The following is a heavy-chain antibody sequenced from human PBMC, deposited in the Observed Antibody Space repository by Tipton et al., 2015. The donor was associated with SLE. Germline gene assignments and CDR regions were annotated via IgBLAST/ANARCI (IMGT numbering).Heavy chain of an antibody. CDR3: PGLYSSSWLPFGYYYYGMYV. D-gene: IGHD6-13*01. V-gene: IGHV4-34*01. CDR2: INHSGST. J-gene: IGHJ6*02. Sequence: LRLSCAVYGGSFSGYYWSWIRQPPGKGLEWIGEINHSGSTNYNPSLKSRVTISVDTSKNQFSLKLSSVTAADTAVYYCPGLYSSSWLPFGYYYYGMYVWGQGTTVTVSS. CDR1: GGSFSGYY.